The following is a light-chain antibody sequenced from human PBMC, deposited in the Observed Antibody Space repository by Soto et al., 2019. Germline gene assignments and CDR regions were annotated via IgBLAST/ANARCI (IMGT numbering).Light chain of an antibody. CDR3: MQALQTPLT. Sequence: DIVMTQSPLSLPVTPGEPASISCRSSQSLLHGSGYNYLDWYLQKPGQSPQLLIYLGSYRASGVPDRFSGSGSCTDFTLEISRVEAEDIGIYYCMQALQTPLTFGGGTVVEIK. J-gene: IGKJ4*01. CDR2: LGS. V-gene: IGKV2-28*01. CDR1: QSLLHGSGYNY.